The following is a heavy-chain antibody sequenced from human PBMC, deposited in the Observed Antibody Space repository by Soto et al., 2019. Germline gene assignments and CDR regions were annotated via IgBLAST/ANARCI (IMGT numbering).Heavy chain of an antibody. CDR2: IWYDGSQK. CDR3: AREKYDFVSGYYFDH. D-gene: IGHD3-3*01. V-gene: IGHV3-33*07. Sequence: PGGSLRLSCVVSGFTFSSYGMYWVRQAPGKGLEWVAVIWYDGSQKYYVDSVKGRFTISRDNSKNTVYLQMNSLRAEDTAMYYCAREKYDFVSGYYFDHWGQGTLVTVSS. J-gene: IGHJ5*02. CDR1: GFTFSSYG.